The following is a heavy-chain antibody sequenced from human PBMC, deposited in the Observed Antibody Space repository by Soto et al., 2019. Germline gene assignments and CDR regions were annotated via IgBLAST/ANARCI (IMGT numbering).Heavy chain of an antibody. CDR1: GYTFINHG. Sequence: QVQLVQSGGEVKKPGASVKVSCRASGYTFINHGITWVRQAPGQGLEWMGWISGHNDKRNYAQKFQGRVTMTTDTSTSTAFMEPSTQRSDDTSVYYCARDFSPLAYFFDYWGQGTLVSVSS. V-gene: IGHV1-18*04. CDR3: ARDFSPLAYFFDY. CDR2: ISGHNDKR. J-gene: IGHJ4*02.